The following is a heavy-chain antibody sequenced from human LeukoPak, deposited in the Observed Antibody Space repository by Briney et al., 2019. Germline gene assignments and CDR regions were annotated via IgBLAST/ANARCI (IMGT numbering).Heavy chain of an antibody. CDR3: ARRLAGVMDV. V-gene: IGHV3-48*01. J-gene: IGHJ6*03. CDR2: ISSSSTTI. D-gene: IGHD7-27*01. Sequence: GGSLRLSCAASGFIFSSYSMKWVRQAPGKGLEWVSYISSSSTTIYYADSVKGRFTISRDNAKNTLYLQMNSLRAEDTAVYYCARRLAGVMDVWGKGTTVTISS. CDR1: GFIFSSYS.